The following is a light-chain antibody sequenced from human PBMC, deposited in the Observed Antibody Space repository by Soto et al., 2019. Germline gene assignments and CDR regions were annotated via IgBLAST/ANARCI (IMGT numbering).Light chain of an antibody. V-gene: IGLV1-47*01. CDR2: RNN. Sequence: QSVLTQPPSASGTPGQGVTISCSGSTSNIGSNYVYWYQQLPGTAPKLLIYRNNQRPSGVPDRFSGSKSGTSASLAISGLRSDDEADYFCATWDDSLNGYVLGNGTKVTVL. CDR1: TSNIGSNY. J-gene: IGLJ1*01. CDR3: ATWDDSLNGYV.